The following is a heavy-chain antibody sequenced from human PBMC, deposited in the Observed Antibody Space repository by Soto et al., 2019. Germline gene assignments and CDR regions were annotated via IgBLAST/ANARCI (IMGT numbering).Heavy chain of an antibody. CDR1: GGSFSGHS. D-gene: IGHD3-22*01. Sequence: QVQLQQWGAGLLKPSETLSLTCAVYGGSFSGHSWTWIRQSPGKGLEWIGDIKHSGRVNYSPSLKSRVTISLDTSKNQFSLTLSAVTAADTAMYYCSTRAYDTNGYYRFDPWGQGTVVTVSS. J-gene: IGHJ5*01. V-gene: IGHV4-34*01. CDR3: STRAYDTNGYYRFDP. CDR2: IKHSGRV.